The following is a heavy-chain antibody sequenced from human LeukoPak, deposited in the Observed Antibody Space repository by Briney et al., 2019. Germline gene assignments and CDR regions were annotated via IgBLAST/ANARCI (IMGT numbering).Heavy chain of an antibody. D-gene: IGHD5-18*01. CDR1: GGTFSSYA. CDR3: ARLIQLWKTADDY. Sequence: SVKVSCKASGGTFSSYATSWVRQAPGQGLEWMGRIIPIFGTANYAQKFQGRVTITTDESTSTAYMELSSLRSDDTAVYYCARLIQLWKTADDYWGQGTLVTVSS. J-gene: IGHJ4*02. CDR2: IIPIFGTA. V-gene: IGHV1-69*05.